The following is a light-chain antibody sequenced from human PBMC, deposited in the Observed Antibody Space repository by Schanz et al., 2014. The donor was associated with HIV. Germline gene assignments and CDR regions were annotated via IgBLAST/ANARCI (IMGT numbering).Light chain of an antibody. CDR3: MQALQTPLT. CDR2: LGS. Sequence: IVMTQSPVSLSVTPGEPASISCRSSQSLLNSNGYDYLNWYLQKPGQSPQLLIFLGSNRASGVPDSFSGSGSGTDFTLKISRVEAEDVGVYYCMQALQTPLTFGGGTKVEIK. CDR1: QSLLNSNGYDY. J-gene: IGKJ4*01. V-gene: IGKV2-28*01.